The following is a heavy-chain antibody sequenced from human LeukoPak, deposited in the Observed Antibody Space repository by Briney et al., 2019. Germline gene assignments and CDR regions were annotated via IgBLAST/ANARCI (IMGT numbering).Heavy chain of an antibody. CDR1: GFTFDDYA. CDR2: ISWNSGSI. V-gene: IGHV3-9*01. D-gene: IGHD6-13*01. CDR3: AKGGYSSSWYWFDP. Sequence: PGGSLRLSCAASGFTFDDYAMHWVRQAPGKGLEWVSGISWNSGSIGYADPVKGRFTISRDNAKNSLYLQMNSLRAEDTALYYCAKGGYSSSWYWFDPWGQGTLVTVSS. J-gene: IGHJ5*02.